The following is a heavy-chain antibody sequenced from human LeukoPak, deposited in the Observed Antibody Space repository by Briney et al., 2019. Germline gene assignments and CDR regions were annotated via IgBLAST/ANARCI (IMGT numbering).Heavy chain of an antibody. CDR3: ARGRDIVLMVYAPNDAFDI. J-gene: IGHJ3*02. D-gene: IGHD2-8*01. Sequence: ASVKVSCKASGYTFTSYGISWVRQAPGQGLEWMGWISAYNGNTNYAQKLQGRVTMTTDTSTSTAYMELRSLRSEDTAVYYCARGRDIVLMVYAPNDAFDIWGQGTMVTVSS. CDR2: ISAYNGNT. V-gene: IGHV1-18*01. CDR1: GYTFTSYG.